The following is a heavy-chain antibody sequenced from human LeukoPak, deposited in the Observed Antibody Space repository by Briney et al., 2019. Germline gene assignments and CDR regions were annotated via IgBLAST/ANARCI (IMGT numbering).Heavy chain of an antibody. D-gene: IGHD6-13*01. CDR3: ARKDGYTSSWSFDY. Sequence: ASVKVSCNASGGTFSSYAISWVRQAPGQGLEWMGGIIPIFGTANYAQKFQGRVTITTDESTSTAYMELSSLRSEDTAVYYCARKDGYTSSWSFDYWGQGTLVTVSS. J-gene: IGHJ4*02. CDR2: IIPIFGTA. CDR1: GGTFSSYA. V-gene: IGHV1-69*05.